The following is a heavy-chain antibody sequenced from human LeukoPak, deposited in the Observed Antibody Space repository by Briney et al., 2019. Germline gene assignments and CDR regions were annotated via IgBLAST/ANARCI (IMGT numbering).Heavy chain of an antibody. CDR2: ISWNSGSI. Sequence: GGSLRLSCAASGFTFDDYAMHWVRQAPGKGLEWVSGISWNSGSIGYADSMKGRFTISRDNAKNSLYLQMNSLRAEDTALYYCAKDNGRGGNFDYWGQGTLVTVSS. V-gene: IGHV3-9*01. CDR3: AKDNGRGGNFDY. CDR1: GFTFDDYA. D-gene: IGHD3-16*01. J-gene: IGHJ4*02.